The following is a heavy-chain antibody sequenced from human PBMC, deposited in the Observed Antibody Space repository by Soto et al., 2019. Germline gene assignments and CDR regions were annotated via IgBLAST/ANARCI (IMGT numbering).Heavy chain of an antibody. J-gene: IGHJ4*02. Sequence: QVQLVQSGAEVKKPGASVKVSCKSSGHTFTSYYMHWVRQAPGQGLEWMGIIYPSGTVPKYAQEFQGRVTMTRDTSTSTVYMELSSLRSEDTARYFCARDLGEECFDYWGQVTLVTVSS. CDR3: ARDLGEECFDY. D-gene: IGHD3-16*01. CDR1: GHTFTSYY. V-gene: IGHV1-46*01. CDR2: IYPSGTVP.